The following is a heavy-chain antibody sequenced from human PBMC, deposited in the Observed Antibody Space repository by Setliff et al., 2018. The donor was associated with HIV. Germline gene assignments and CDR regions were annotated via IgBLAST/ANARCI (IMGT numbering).Heavy chain of an antibody. D-gene: IGHD3-10*01. CDR3: ASLDGSESPYIYYYYMDV. V-gene: IGHV4-39*01. CDR2: INYRGNT. J-gene: IGHJ6*03. Sequence: SETLSLTCTVSGGSISTSRYYWGWIRQPPGKGLEWIGSINYRGNTYYNPSLKSRAAISVDTSKNQISLKLSSVTAADTAVYYCASLDGSESPYIYYYYMDVWGEGTAVT. CDR1: GGSISTSRYY.